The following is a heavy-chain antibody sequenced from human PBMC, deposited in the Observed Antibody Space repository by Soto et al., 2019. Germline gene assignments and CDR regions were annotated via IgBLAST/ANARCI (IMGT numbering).Heavy chain of an antibody. V-gene: IGHV3-23*01. D-gene: IGHD2-15*01. Sequence: GGSLRLSCAASGFTFGSYAMSWVRQAPGKGLEWVSAIRGSGGSTYYADSVKGRFTISRDNSKNTLYLQMNSLRVEDTAVYYCAKDPSLYCSGGSCNWFDPWGQGTLVTVSS. CDR1: GFTFGSYA. CDR3: AKDPSLYCSGGSCNWFDP. J-gene: IGHJ5*02. CDR2: IRGSGGST.